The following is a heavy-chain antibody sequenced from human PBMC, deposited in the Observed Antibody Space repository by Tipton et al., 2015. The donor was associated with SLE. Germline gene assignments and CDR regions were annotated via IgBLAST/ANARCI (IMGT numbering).Heavy chain of an antibody. J-gene: IGHJ1*01. CDR3: ARESPDYYGSGSYSGGGYFQH. CDR2: IYYSGST. CDR1: GGSISSYY. D-gene: IGHD3-10*01. V-gene: IGHV4-59*01. Sequence: LRLSCTVSGGSISSYYWSWIRQPPGKGLEWIGYIYYSGSTNYNPSLKSRVSISVDTSKNQFSLKLSSVTAADTAVYYCARESPDYYGSGSYSGGGYFQHWGQGTLVTVSS.